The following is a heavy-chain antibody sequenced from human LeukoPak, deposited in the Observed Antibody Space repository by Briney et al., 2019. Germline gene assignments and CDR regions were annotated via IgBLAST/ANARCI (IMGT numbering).Heavy chain of an antibody. J-gene: IGHJ4*02. CDR1: GYTFTGYY. V-gene: IGHV1-2*02. D-gene: IGHD6-13*01. CDR2: INPNSGGT. CDR3: AREERRGYSSSWDLDY. Sequence: GASVKVSCKASGYTFTGYYIHWVRQAPGQGLEWMGWINPNSGGTNYAQKFQGRVTMTRDTSISTGYMELRTLRSDDTAAYDCAREERRGYSSSWDLDYWGQGTLVTVSS.